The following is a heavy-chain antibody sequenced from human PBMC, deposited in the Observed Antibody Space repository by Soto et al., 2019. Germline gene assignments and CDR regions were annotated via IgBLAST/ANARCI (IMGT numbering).Heavy chain of an antibody. CDR2: IYYSGST. CDR3: ASPKIAFYNWFDP. CDR1: GGSISSSSYY. D-gene: IGHD3-3*02. V-gene: IGHV4-39*01. J-gene: IGHJ5*02. Sequence: SDTLSLTCTVSGGSISSSSYYWGWIRQPPGKGLEWIGSIYYSGSTYYNPSLKSRVTISVDTSKNQFSLKLSSVTAADTAVYYCASPKIAFYNWFDPWGQGTVVTVSS.